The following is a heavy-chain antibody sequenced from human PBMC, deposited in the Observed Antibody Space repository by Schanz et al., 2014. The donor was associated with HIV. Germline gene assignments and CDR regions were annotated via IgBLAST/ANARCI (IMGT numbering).Heavy chain of an antibody. V-gene: IGHV3-23*04. D-gene: IGHD2-15*01. CDR1: GLTLSSYA. J-gene: IGHJ4*02. CDR2: ISDTGGST. CDR3: AKGDPTAADPTDS. Sequence: VKLVESGGGLVKSGGSLRLSCAASGLTLSSYAMSWVRQTPGKGLEWVSAISDTGGSTYYADSVKGRFTISKDYSKNTLYLQMNSLRAEDTAIYYCAKGDPTAADPTDSWGQGTLVTVSS.